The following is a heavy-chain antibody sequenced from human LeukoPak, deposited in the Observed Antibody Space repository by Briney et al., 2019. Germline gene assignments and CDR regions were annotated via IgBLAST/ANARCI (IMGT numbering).Heavy chain of an antibody. CDR1: GYTFTSYA. J-gene: IGHJ4*02. V-gene: IGHV1-3*01. CDR3: AGSLLRYFDRSF. D-gene: IGHD3-9*01. Sequence: GASVKDSCTASGYTFTSYALLWVRQAPGQRLEWMGWINAGNGNTKYSQKFQGRVTITRDTSASTAYMELSSLRSEDTAVYYCAGSLLRYFDRSFWGQGTLVTVSS. CDR2: INAGNGNT.